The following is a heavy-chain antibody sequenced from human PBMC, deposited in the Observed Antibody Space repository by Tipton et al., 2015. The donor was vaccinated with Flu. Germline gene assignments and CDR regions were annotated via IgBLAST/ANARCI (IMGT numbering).Heavy chain of an antibody. D-gene: IGHD3-22*01. V-gene: IGHV1-18*01. Sequence: QSGPEVKKPGASVKVSCKASGYTFSSYGISWVRQAPGQGLEWMGWISVHNGNTKYVQKFQGRVTLTTDTSTSTAYMELRSLKSDDTAVYYCARDTYYYDTSSRTVDYWGQGTLVTVSS. CDR2: ISVHNGNT. J-gene: IGHJ4*02. CDR3: ARDTYYYDTSSRTVDY. CDR1: GYTFSSYG.